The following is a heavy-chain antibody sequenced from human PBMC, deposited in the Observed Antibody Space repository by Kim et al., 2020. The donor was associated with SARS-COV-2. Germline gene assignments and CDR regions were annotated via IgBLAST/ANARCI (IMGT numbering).Heavy chain of an antibody. J-gene: IGHJ5*02. V-gene: IGHV1-18*01. CDR3: ARGAAAANRAGFDP. D-gene: IGHD6-13*01. Sequence: APRNNGRVTMTTDTSTSTAYMELRSLRSDDTAVYYCARGAAAANRAGFDPWGQGTLVTVSS.